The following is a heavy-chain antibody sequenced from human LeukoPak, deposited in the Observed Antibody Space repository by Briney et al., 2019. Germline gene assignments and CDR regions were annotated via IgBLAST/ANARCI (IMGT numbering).Heavy chain of an antibody. CDR1: GGTFSSYA. D-gene: IGHD3-3*01. CDR3: ARDDATIFGVVPFDY. J-gene: IGHJ4*02. CDR2: IIPIFGTA. V-gene: IGHV1-69*13. Sequence: SVKVSCKASGGTFSSYAISWVRQAPGQGLEWMGGIIPIFGTANYAQKFQGRVTITADESTSTAYMELSSLRSEDTAVYYCARDDATIFGVVPFDYWGQGTLVTVSS.